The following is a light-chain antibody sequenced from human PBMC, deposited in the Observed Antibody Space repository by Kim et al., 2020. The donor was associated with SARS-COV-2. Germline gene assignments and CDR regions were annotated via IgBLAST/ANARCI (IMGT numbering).Light chain of an antibody. V-gene: IGLV2-8*01. J-gene: IGLJ3*02. CDR2: EVT. CDR1: SGDIGSYDF. CDR3: CSYAGSFNWV. Sequence: GQSVTISCTGTSGDIGSYDFVSWYQQYPGKAPRLMIFEVTKRPSGVRDRFSGSKSGNTASLTVSGLQADDEATYYCCSYAGSFNWVFGGGTKLTVL.